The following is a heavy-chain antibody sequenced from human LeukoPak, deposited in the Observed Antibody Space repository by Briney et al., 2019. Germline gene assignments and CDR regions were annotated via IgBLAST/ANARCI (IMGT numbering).Heavy chain of an antibody. D-gene: IGHD3-22*01. CDR1: GFTFSTYW. V-gene: IGHV3-7*05. J-gene: IGHJ3*02. CDR3: ARDHRGYSADDAFDI. Sequence: PGGSLRLSCAASGFTFSTYWMSWVRQAPGKGLEWVANIKQDGSEKYYVDSVKGRFTVSRDNAKNSLYLQMNSLRAEDTAVYYCARDHRGYSADDAFDIWGQGTMVTVSS. CDR2: IKQDGSEK.